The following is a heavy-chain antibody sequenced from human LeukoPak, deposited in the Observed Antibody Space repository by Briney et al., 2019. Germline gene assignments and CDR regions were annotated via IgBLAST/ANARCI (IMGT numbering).Heavy chain of an antibody. Sequence: GGSLRLSCAASGFTFDDYAMHWVRQAPGKGLEWVSGISWNSGSIGYADSVKGRFTISRDNSKNTLYLQMNSLRAEDTAVYYCAKDGSLVDMTMIVVVITTEYYFDYWGQGTLVTVSS. D-gene: IGHD3-22*01. CDR3: AKDGSLVDMTMIVVVITTEYYFDY. CDR1: GFTFDDYA. J-gene: IGHJ4*02. V-gene: IGHV3-9*01. CDR2: ISWNSGSI.